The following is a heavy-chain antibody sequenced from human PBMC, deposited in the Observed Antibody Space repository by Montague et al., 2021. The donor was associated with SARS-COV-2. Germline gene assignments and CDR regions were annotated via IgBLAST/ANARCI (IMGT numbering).Heavy chain of an antibody. D-gene: IGHD3-9*01. Sequence: SETLSLTCTVSGGSISSSSYYWGWIRQPPGKGLEWIGSIYYSGSTYYNPSLKSRVTISVDTSKNQFSLKLSSVTAADTAVYYCAREGALRFVILIGPRDYYDGMDVWGQGTTVTVSS. V-gene: IGHV4-39*07. CDR1: GGSISSSSYY. CDR2: IYYSGST. J-gene: IGHJ6*02. CDR3: AREGALRFVILIGPRDYYDGMDV.